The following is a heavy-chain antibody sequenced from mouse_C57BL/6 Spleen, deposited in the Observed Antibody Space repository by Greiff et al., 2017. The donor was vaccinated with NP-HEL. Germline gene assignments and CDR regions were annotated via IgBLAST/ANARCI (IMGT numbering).Heavy chain of an antibody. CDR2: IYPSDSET. Sequence: VQLQQPGAELVRPGSSVKLSCKASGYTFTSYWMDWVKQRPGQGLEWIGNIYPSDSETHYNQKFKDKATLTVDKSSSTAYMQLSSLTSEDSAVYYCARGGYGSSYPYAMDYWGQGTSVTVSS. CDR1: GYTFTSYW. D-gene: IGHD1-1*01. J-gene: IGHJ4*01. CDR3: ARGGYGSSYPYAMDY. V-gene: IGHV1-61*01.